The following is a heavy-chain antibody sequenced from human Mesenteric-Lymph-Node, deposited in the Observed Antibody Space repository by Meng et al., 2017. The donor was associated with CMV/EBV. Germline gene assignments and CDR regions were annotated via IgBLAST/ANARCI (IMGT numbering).Heavy chain of an antibody. CDR3: ARGLVGATRVPY. CDR2: IYHSGST. J-gene: IGHJ4*02. Sequence: AVSGGSISSSNWWSWGRQPPGKGLEWIGEIYHSGSTNYNPSLKSRVTISVDKSKNQFSLKLSSVTAADTAVYYCARGLVGATRVPYWGQGTLVTVSS. CDR1: GGSISSSNW. D-gene: IGHD1-26*01. V-gene: IGHV4-4*02.